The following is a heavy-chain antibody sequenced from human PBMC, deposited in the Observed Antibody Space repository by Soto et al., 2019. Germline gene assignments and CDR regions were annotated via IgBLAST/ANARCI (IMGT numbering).Heavy chain of an antibody. CDR3: AREDYDSSGYYERHFDY. Sequence: SETLSLTCAVSGVSISSSSWWSWVRQPPGKGLEWIGEIYHSGSTNYNPSLKSRVTISVDKSKNQFSLKLSSVTAADTAVYYCAREDYDSSGYYERHFDYWGPGNPGHRLL. J-gene: IGHJ4*02. CDR1: GVSISSSSW. V-gene: IGHV4-4*02. D-gene: IGHD3-22*01. CDR2: IYHSGST.